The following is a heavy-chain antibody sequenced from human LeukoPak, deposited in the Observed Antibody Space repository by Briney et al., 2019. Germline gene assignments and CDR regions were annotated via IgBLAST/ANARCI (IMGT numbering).Heavy chain of an antibody. V-gene: IGHV3-53*01. CDR2: FSGGGGT. J-gene: IGHJ4*02. CDR1: GFTVTSNY. D-gene: IGHD2-21*01. CDR3: ARGSRAGGVDSYFDY. Sequence: GGSLRLSRAASGFTVTSNYVSWVRQAPGKGLEWVSGFSGGGGTYYADSVKGRFTIPRDNSKNTLYLQMNSLRAEDTAVYYCARGSRAGGVDSYFDYWGQGTLVTVSS.